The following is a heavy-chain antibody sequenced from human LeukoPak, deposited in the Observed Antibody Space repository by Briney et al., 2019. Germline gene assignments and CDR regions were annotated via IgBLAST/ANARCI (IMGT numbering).Heavy chain of an antibody. J-gene: IGHJ6*02. CDR1: GFTFTRYA. D-gene: IGHD3-22*01. Sequence: PGGSLRLSCAASGFTFTRYAMTWVRQAPGKGLEWVASVIATDDSTPYADSVTGRFTISRDNSRNTVYLQMNSLRDEDTAIYYCAKTSDSSGRYTHGMDVWGQGTTVTVSS. V-gene: IGHV3-23*01. CDR3: AKTSDSSGRYTHGMDV. CDR2: VIATDDST.